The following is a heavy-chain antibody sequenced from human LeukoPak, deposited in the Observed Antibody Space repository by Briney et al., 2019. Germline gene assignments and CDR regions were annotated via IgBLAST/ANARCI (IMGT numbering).Heavy chain of an antibody. Sequence: SETLSLTCTVSGGSISSYYWSWIRQPPGKGLEWIGYIYYSGSTNYNPSLKSRVTISVDTSKNQFSLKLSSVTAADTAVYYCARVTNRDGRLTTARLFDYWGQGTLVTVSS. V-gene: IGHV4-59*01. CDR1: GGSISSYY. D-gene: IGHD4-11*01. J-gene: IGHJ4*02. CDR3: ARVTNRDGRLTTARLFDY. CDR2: IYYSGST.